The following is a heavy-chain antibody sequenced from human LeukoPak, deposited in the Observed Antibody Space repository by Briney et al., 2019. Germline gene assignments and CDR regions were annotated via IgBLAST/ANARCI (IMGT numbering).Heavy chain of an antibody. V-gene: IGHV3-38*01. CDR2: ISGGST. CDR1: GFTVSSNE. J-gene: IGHJ4*02. CDR3: AQKPEGSNSWSYYFHI. Sequence: GSLRLSCAASGFTVSSNEMSWVRQAPGKGLEWVSSISGGSTYYADSRKGRFTISRDNAKNSLYLQMNSLRAEDTAAYYCAQKPEGSNSWSYYFHIWGQGTLVTVSS. D-gene: IGHD2-2*01.